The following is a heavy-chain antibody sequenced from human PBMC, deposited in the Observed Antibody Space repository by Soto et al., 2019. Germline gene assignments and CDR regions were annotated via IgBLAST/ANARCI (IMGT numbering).Heavy chain of an antibody. CDR1: GFTFRTYS. J-gene: IGHJ4*02. Sequence: GGSLRLSCAASGFTFRTYSMNWVRQAPGKGLVWVARIKSDGSGTIYADSVKGRLTISRDNARNTLYLQMNSLRAEDTAVYYCAKNPGYYYDSTGYHFDYWGQGTLVTVSS. CDR2: IKSDGSGT. CDR3: AKNPGYYYDSTGYHFDY. D-gene: IGHD3-22*01. V-gene: IGHV3-74*01.